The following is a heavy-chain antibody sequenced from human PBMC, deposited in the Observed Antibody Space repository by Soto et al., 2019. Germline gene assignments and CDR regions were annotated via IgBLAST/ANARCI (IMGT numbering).Heavy chain of an antibody. Sequence: EGSLRLSCVASGLTLSSYWMSWVRQAPGKGLEWVANIKQDGSAKYYVDSVKGRFTISRDNAKNSLFLQMNSLRAEDTAIYYCVRALDFWSGYLSDWGQGTLVTVSS. J-gene: IGHJ4*02. CDR1: GLTLSSYW. V-gene: IGHV3-7*01. CDR2: IKQDGSAK. D-gene: IGHD3-3*01. CDR3: VRALDFWSGYLSD.